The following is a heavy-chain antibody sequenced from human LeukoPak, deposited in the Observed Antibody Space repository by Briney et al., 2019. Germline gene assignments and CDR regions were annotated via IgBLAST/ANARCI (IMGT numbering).Heavy chain of an antibody. J-gene: IGHJ3*02. CDR2: INAYNGNT. Sequence: GASVKVSCKASGYTFTSYGIRWVRQAPGQGLEWMGWINAYNGNTNYAQKLQGRVTMTTDTSTSTAYMELRSLRSDDTAVYYCARGGLILWWSGAFDIWGEGTMVTVSS. D-gene: IGHD2-21*01. CDR3: ARGGLILWWSGAFDI. V-gene: IGHV1-18*01. CDR1: GYTFTSYG.